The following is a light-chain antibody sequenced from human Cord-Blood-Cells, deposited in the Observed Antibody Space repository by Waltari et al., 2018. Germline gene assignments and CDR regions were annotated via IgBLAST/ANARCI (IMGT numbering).Light chain of an antibody. J-gene: IGLJ3*02. Sequence: SVLTQPPSASGTPGQRVTIPCSGSSSNIGSNTVNWYQQLPGTAPKLPIYSNNQRPSRVPDRFSGSKSGTSASLAIRGLQSEDEADYYCAAWDDSLNGPVFGGGTKLTVL. V-gene: IGLV1-44*01. CDR3: AAWDDSLNGPV. CDR1: SSNIGSNT. CDR2: SNN.